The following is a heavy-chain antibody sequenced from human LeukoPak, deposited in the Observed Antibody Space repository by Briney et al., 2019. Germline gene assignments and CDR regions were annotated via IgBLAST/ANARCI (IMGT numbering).Heavy chain of an antibody. V-gene: IGHV1-69*05. CDR2: IIPIFGTA. CDR1: GGTFSSYA. CDR3: ARDRIAAAGDIDY. Sequence: SVKVSCKASGGTFSSYAISWVRQAPGQGLEWMGRIIPIFGTANYAQKFQGRVTITTDESTSTAYMELSSLRSEDTAVYYCARDRIAAAGDIDYWGQGTLVTVSS. D-gene: IGHD6-13*01. J-gene: IGHJ4*02.